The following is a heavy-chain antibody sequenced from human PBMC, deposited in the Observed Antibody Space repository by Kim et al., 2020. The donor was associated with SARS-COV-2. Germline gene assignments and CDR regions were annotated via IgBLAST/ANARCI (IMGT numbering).Heavy chain of an antibody. Sequence: SETLSLTCAVYGGSFSGYYWSWIRQPPGKGLEWIGEINHSGSTNYNPSLKSRVTISVDTSKNQFSLKLSSVTAADTAVYYCARGGITIFGVVIGYAFDIWGQGTMVTVSS. J-gene: IGHJ3*02. V-gene: IGHV4-34*01. CDR3: ARGGITIFGVVIGYAFDI. CDR2: INHSGST. CDR1: GGSFSGYY. D-gene: IGHD3-3*01.